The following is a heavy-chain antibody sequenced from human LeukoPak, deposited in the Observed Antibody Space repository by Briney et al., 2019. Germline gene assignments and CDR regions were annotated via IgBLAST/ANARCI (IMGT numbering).Heavy chain of an antibody. CDR1: GFTFSSYA. D-gene: IGHD5-12*01. CDR3: AKEARVATMGGYFDY. J-gene: IGHJ4*02. CDR2: ISGSGGST. Sequence: GGSLRLSCAASGFTFSSYAMSWVCQAPGKGLEWVSAISGSGGSTYYADSVKGRFTISRGNSKNTLYLQMNSLRAEDTAVYYCAKEARVATMGGYFDYWGQGTLVTVSS. V-gene: IGHV3-23*01.